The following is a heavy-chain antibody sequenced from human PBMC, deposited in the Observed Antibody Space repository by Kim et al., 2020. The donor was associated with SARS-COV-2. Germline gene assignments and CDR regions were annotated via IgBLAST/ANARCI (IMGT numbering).Heavy chain of an antibody. D-gene: IGHD6-13*01. V-gene: IGHV5-51*01. J-gene: IGHJ5*02. CDR3: ARLYSSSSGDWFDP. Sequence: SPSFQGQVTISADKSISTAYLQWSSLKASDTAMYYCARLYSSSSGDWFDPWGQGTLVTVSS.